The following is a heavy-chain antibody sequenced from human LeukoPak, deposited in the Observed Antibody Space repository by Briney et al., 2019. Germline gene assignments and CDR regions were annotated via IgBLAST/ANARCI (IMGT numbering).Heavy chain of an antibody. Sequence: GASVKLSCTASVYTFTIYNMYWVRHAPGQGLGRMGIINPSVGSTSNAQKFKGRVTMTRDTSTSTVYMELSSMRYEDTAVYYCARDLNYDDSSGYSNHYYYYYMDVWGKGPTVTVSS. J-gene: IGHJ6*03. CDR3: ARDLNYDDSSGYSNHYYYYYMDV. CDR2: INPSVGST. V-gene: IGHV1-46*01. CDR1: VYTFTIYN. D-gene: IGHD3-22*01.